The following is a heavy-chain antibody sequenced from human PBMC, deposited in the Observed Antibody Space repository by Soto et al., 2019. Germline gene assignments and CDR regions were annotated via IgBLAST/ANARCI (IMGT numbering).Heavy chain of an antibody. CDR1: GFTFSSYE. V-gene: IGHV3-48*03. CDR3: ARDKPEYYGYYYYGMDV. Sequence: EVQLVESGGGLVQPGGSLRLSCAASGFTFSSYEMNWVRQAPGKGLEWVSFISGSGTTIYNADSVMGRFTISRDNAKNSLYLQMNSLRAEDTAVYYCARDKPEYYGYYYYGMDVWGQGTTVTVSS. D-gene: IGHD3-10*01. CDR2: ISGSGTTI. J-gene: IGHJ6*02.